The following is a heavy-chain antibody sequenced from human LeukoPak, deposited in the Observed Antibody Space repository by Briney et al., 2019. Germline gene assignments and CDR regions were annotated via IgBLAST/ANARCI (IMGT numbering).Heavy chain of an antibody. CDR2: ISSDGSNT. D-gene: IGHD3-10*01. Sequence: GGSLRLSCAASGFIFSSYVMHWVRQAPGKGLERVAVISSDGSNTYYADSVKGRFTISRDNSKNTLFLQMNSLRAEDTAVYYCAKDGLWFGDLTYFDYWGQGTLVTVSS. CDR1: GFIFSSYV. J-gene: IGHJ4*02. CDR3: AKDGLWFGDLTYFDY. V-gene: IGHV3-30*18.